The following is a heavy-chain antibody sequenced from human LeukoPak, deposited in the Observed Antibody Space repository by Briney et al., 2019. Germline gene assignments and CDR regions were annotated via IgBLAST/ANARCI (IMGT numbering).Heavy chain of an antibody. V-gene: IGHV4-39*01. D-gene: IGHD6-19*01. CDR2: IYYSGST. CDR1: GGSISSSSYY. J-gene: IGHJ3*02. Sequence: SETLSLTCTVSGGSISSSSYYWGWIRQPPGKGLEWIGSIYYSGSTYYNPSLKSRVTISVDTSKNQFSLKLSSVTAADTAVYYCARLIAVAMAAFDIWGQRTMVTVSS. CDR3: ARLIAVAMAAFDI.